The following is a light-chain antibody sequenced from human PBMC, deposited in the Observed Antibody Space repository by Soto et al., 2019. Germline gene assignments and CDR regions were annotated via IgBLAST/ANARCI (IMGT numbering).Light chain of an antibody. CDR1: SSDVGTYNY. CDR2: DVT. CDR3: TSFTGSTPRWV. V-gene: IGLV2-14*01. J-gene: IGLJ3*02. Sequence: QSALTQPASVSGSPGQSITISCTGSSSDVGTYNYVSWYQQYPGTAPKLMIYDVTDRPSGVSDRFSGSKSGNTASLTISGLQAEDEADYYCTSFTGSTPRWVFGGGTKLTAL.